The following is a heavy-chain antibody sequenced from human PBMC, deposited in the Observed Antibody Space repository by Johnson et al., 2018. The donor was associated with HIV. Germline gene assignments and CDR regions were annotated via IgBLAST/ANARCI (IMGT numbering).Heavy chain of an antibody. V-gene: IGHV3-11*04. CDR3: AKAVAKVGAGMSFDF. D-gene: IGHD1-26*01. Sequence: MQLVESGGGLVKPGGSLRLSCAASGFTFSDYYMSWIRQAPGKGLEWVSYISSSGSTIYYADSVKGRFTISRDSSKNTLYLQMSSLRAEDTAVYYCAKAVAKVGAGMSFDFWGQGTMVTVSS. CDR1: GFTFSDYY. CDR2: ISSSGSTI. J-gene: IGHJ3*01.